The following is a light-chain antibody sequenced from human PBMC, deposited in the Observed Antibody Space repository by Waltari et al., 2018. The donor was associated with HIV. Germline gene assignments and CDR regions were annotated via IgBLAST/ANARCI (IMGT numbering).Light chain of an antibody. CDR2: EVS. V-gene: IGLV2-23*02. J-gene: IGLJ2*01. CDR3: CSYAGSSTVV. Sequence: QSALTPPAAVSGSPGQSITVSCTGTSSDVGSYNHVSWYQQHPGKAPKLMIYEVSKRPSGVSNRFSGSKSGNTASLTISGLQAEDEADYYCCSYAGSSTVVFGGGTKLTVL. CDR1: SSDVGSYNH.